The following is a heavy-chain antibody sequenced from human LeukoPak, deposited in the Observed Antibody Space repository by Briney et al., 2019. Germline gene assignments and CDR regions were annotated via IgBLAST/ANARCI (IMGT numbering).Heavy chain of an antibody. CDR1: GGSISNYY. D-gene: IGHD2-2*01. Sequence: PSETLSLTCTVSGGSISNYYWSWIRQPPGKGLEWIGYIYYSGSTNYNPSLKSRVTISVDTSKTQFSLKLSSVTAADTAVYYCARSEGRCSSTSCYAGLGYWGQGTLVTVSS. V-gene: IGHV4-59*08. CDR2: IYYSGST. CDR3: ARSEGRCSSTSCYAGLGY. J-gene: IGHJ4*02.